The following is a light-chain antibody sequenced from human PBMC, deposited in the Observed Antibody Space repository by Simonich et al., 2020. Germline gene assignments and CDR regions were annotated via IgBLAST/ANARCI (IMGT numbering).Light chain of an antibody. Sequence: EIVLTQSPGTLSLSPGERATLSCRASQSVSSSYLAWYQQKPGLAPRLLIYDASSRATGIPDRFSGIGSGTDFTLTISSLQAEDVAVYYCQQYYSTPWTFGQGTKVEIK. CDR2: DAS. CDR3: QQYYSTPWT. CDR1: QSVSSSY. J-gene: IGKJ1*01. V-gene: IGKV3D-20*01.